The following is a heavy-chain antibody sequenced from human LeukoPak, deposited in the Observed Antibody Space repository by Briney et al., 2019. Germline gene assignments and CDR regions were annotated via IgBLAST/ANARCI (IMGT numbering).Heavy chain of an antibody. Sequence: GGSLRLSRAASGFTFSSYAMSWVRQAPGKGLEWVSSISSSSNYIYYADSVKGRFTISRDNAKNSLYLQMNSLRAEDTAVYYCARDRLYGDYYSGVGGGVVLWFDPWGQGTLVTVSS. CDR2: ISSSSNYI. CDR1: GFTFSSYA. V-gene: IGHV3-21*01. D-gene: IGHD4-17*01. J-gene: IGHJ5*02. CDR3: ARDRLYGDYYSGVGGGVVLWFDP.